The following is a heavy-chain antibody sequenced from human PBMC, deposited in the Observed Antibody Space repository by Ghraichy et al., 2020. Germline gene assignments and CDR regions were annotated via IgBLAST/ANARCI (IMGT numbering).Heavy chain of an antibody. CDR3: ARPGSGIAVAGTPFDY. D-gene: IGHD6-19*01. CDR1: GGTFSSYA. V-gene: IGHV1-69*13. Sequence: SVKVSCKASGGTFSSYAISWVRQAPGQGLEWMGWIIPIFGTANYAQKFQGRVTITADESTSTAYMELSSLRSEDTAVYYCARPGSGIAVAGTPFDYWGQGTLVTVSS. CDR2: IIPIFGTA. J-gene: IGHJ4*02.